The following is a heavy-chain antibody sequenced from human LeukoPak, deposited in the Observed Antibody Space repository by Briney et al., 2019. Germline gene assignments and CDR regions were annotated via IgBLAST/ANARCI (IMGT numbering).Heavy chain of an antibody. CDR2: INHSGST. J-gene: IGHJ4*02. D-gene: IGHD5-24*01. Sequence: SETLSLTCAVYGGSFSGYYWSWIRQPPGKGLEWIGEINHSGSTNYDPSLKSRVTISVDTSKNQFSLKLSSVTAADTAVYYCARGRGDGYNKGVFDYWGQGTLVTVSS. CDR3: ARGRGDGYNKGVFDY. CDR1: GGSFSGYY. V-gene: IGHV4-34*01.